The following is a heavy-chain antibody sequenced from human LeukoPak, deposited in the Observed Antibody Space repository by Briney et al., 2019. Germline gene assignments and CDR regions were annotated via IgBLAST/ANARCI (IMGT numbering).Heavy chain of an antibody. Sequence: ASVKVSCKASGYTFTSYYMHWVRQAPGQGLEWMGIINPSGGSTSYAQKFQGRVTMTRDTSTSTVYMELSSLRSEDTAVYYCAGAQSVTMIVGGWFDPWGQGTLVTVSS. J-gene: IGHJ5*02. D-gene: IGHD3-22*01. CDR1: GYTFTSYY. CDR2: INPSGGST. CDR3: AGAQSVTMIVGGWFDP. V-gene: IGHV1-46*01.